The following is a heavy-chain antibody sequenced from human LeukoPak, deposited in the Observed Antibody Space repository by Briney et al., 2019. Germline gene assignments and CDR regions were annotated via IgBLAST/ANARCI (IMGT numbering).Heavy chain of an antibody. J-gene: IGHJ4*02. V-gene: IGHV3-21*01. Sequence: PGGSLRLSCAASGFTFSPYSMNWVRQAPGKGLEWVSFISSSSSYIYYADSVKGRFTISRDNAKKSLFLQMNSLRAEDTAVYYRTRVTNSGYDSGNFDYWGQGTLVTVSS. D-gene: IGHD5-12*01. CDR3: TRVTNSGYDSGNFDY. CDR2: ISSSSSYI. CDR1: GFTFSPYS.